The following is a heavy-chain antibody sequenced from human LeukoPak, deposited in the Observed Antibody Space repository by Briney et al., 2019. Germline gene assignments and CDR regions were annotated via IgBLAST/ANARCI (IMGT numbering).Heavy chain of an antibody. J-gene: IGHJ4*02. V-gene: IGHV4-4*07. CDR2: IYISGST. CDR1: GGSISSYY. Sequence: SETLSLTCTVYGGSISSYYWSWIRQPAGKGLEWIGRIYISGSTNYNPSLKSRVTMSVDTSKNQFSLNLNSVTAADTAVYYCARGPTTVTRAFDYWGQGTLVTVSS. D-gene: IGHD4-17*01. CDR3: ARGPTTVTRAFDY.